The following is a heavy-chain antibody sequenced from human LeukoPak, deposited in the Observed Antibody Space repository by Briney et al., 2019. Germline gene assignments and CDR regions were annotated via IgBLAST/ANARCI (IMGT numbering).Heavy chain of an antibody. Sequence: GSLRLPLAALGFPFRGFPMGWVRPGPTKGLGWVANIKQDGSERYYVDSVKGRFTISRDNAKNSLSLQMNNLRVEDTAVYYCARAGSHWHYVYWGQGTVVTVSS. D-gene: IGHD3-10*01. CDR3: ARAGSHWHYVY. CDR2: IKQDGSER. J-gene: IGHJ4*02. V-gene: IGHV3-7*01. CDR1: GFPFRGFP.